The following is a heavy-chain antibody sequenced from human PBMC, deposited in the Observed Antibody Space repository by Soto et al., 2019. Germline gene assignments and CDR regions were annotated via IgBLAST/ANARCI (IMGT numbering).Heavy chain of an antibody. CDR3: ARGRITYYDNISGSLYYLDY. CDR2: INPKNGDT. V-gene: IGHV1-2*02. CDR1: GYIFIDHY. J-gene: IGHJ4*02. D-gene: IGHD3-22*01. Sequence: GASVKVSCKASGYIFIDHYVHWMRQAPGQWLECMGWINPKNGDTKYAQNFQGRVTMTRDTSISTHYMELSRLRSDGTAFYYCARGRITYYDNISGSLYYLDYWGQGTLVTVSS.